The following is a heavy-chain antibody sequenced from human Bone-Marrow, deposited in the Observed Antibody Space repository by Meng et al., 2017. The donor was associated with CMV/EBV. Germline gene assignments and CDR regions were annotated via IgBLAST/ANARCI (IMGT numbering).Heavy chain of an antibody. CDR2: IYYSGTT. CDR3: ARVFTSFAFDI. CDR1: GGSISNYW. J-gene: IGHJ3*02. Sequence: SETLSLTCSVPGGSISNYWWSWIRQPPGSGLEWIGNIYYSGTTYYNPSLKSRVTRSVDTSKNQFSLKLSSVTAADTAVYYCARVFTSFAFDIWGQGTMVTVSS. D-gene: IGHD1-26*01. V-gene: IGHV4-59*01.